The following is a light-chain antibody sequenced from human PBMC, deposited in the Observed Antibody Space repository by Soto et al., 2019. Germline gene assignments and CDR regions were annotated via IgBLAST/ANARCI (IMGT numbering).Light chain of an antibody. Sequence: EIVLTQSPGTLSLSPGERATLSCRASQSVSSSYLTWYQQKPGQAPRLLIYGASTWATGIPDRFSGSGSGTDFTLTISSLQPEDFAIYYCQQTYTTPEITFGQGTRLEIK. CDR1: QSVSSSY. CDR2: GAS. V-gene: IGKV3-20*01. J-gene: IGKJ5*01. CDR3: QQTYTTPEIT.